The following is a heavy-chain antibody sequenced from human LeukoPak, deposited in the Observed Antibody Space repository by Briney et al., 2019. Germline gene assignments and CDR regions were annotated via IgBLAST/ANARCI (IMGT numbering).Heavy chain of an antibody. D-gene: IGHD1-1*01. J-gene: IGHJ5*02. CDR3: ARGYKNWFDP. V-gene: IGHV1-2*02. CDR2: INPNSGGT. Sequence: ASVKVSCKASGYTFTGYYMHWVRQAPGQGLEWMGWINPNSGGTNYAQKFQGRVTMTRNTSISTAYMELSSLRSEDTAVYYCARGYKNWFDPWGQGTLVTVSS. CDR1: GYTFTGYY.